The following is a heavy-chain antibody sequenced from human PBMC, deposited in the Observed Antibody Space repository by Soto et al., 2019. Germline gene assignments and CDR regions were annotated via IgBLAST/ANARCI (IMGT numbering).Heavy chain of an antibody. V-gene: IGHV1-2*04. J-gene: IGHJ4*02. D-gene: IGHD3-22*01. Sequence: ASVKVSCKASGYTFTGYCMHWVRQAPGQGLEWMGWINPNSGGTNYAQKFQGWVTMTRDTSISTAYMELSRLRSEDTAVYYCARGSGYYYWDDYWGQGTLVTVSS. CDR3: ARGSGYYYWDDY. CDR2: INPNSGGT. CDR1: GYTFTGYC.